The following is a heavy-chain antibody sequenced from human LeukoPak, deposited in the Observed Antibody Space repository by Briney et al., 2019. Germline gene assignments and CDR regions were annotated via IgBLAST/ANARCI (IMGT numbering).Heavy chain of an antibody. Sequence: PGGSLRLSCEVSGLTFSNVWMHWVRQTPGQGLVWFCRINTAGSTVYADPVKGRFTISRDNAKNMVYLQMNSLRTEDTAVYYCASFRDTDNWGRGTMVTVSS. CDR1: GLTFSNVW. CDR2: INTAGST. D-gene: IGHD2-21*01. CDR3: ASFRDTDN. V-gene: IGHV3-74*01. J-gene: IGHJ3*01.